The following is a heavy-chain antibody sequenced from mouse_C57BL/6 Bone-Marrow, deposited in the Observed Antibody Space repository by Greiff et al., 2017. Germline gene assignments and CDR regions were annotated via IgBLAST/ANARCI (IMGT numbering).Heavy chain of an antibody. D-gene: IGHD1-1*01. CDR2: INPYNGDT. Sequence: EVQLQQSGPELVKPGASVKISCKASGYSFTGYFMHWVMQSPGKSLEWIGRINPYNGDTFYNQKFKGKATLTVDKSSSTAHMQLRSLTSEDSAVYYCAKDGSSPVDYWGQGTTLTVSS. CDR1: GYSFTGYF. V-gene: IGHV1-20*01. CDR3: AKDGSSPVDY. J-gene: IGHJ2*01.